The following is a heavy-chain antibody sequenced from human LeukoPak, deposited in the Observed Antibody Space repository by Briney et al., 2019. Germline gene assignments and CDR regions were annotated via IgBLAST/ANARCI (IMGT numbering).Heavy chain of an antibody. CDR3: ARGPSRDWYRPFDY. CDR2: IDYSGSA. J-gene: IGHJ4*02. D-gene: IGHD6-19*01. CDR1: GGSISGYY. V-gene: IGHV4-59*01. Sequence: PSETLSLTCTVSGGSISGYYWSWIRQPPGKGLEWIGYIDYSGSATYNPSLKSRVTISVDTSMNQFSLRLSSVTAADTAVYYCARGPSRDWYRPFDYWGQGTLATVSS.